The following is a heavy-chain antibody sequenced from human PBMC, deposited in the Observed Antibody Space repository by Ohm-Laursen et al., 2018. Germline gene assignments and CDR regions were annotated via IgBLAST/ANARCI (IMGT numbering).Heavy chain of an antibody. D-gene: IGHD3-10*01. CDR1: GGSFSGYY. J-gene: IGHJ4*02. CDR2: INHSGST. Sequence: TLSLTCAVYGGSFSGYYWSWIRQPPGKGLEWIGEINHSGSTNYNPSLKSRVTISVDPSKNQFSLKLSSVTAADMAVYYCARESTRDYYGSGSYYRKGGRIDYWGQGTLVTVSS. V-gene: IGHV4-34*01. CDR3: ARESTRDYYGSGSYYRKGGRIDY.